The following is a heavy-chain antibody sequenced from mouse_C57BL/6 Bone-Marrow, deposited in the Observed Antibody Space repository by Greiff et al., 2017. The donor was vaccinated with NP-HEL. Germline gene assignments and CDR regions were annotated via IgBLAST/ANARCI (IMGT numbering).Heavy chain of an antibody. CDR2: IDPNSGGT. Sequence: QVQLQQPGAELVKPGASVKLSCKASGYTFTSYWMHWVKQRPGRSLEWIGRIDPNSGGTKYNEKFKSKATLTVDKPSSTAYMQLSSLTSEDSAVYYCASSNYYGSSFDYWGQGTTLTVSS. D-gene: IGHD1-1*01. CDR1: GYTFTSYW. CDR3: ASSNYYGSSFDY. J-gene: IGHJ2*01. V-gene: IGHV1-72*01.